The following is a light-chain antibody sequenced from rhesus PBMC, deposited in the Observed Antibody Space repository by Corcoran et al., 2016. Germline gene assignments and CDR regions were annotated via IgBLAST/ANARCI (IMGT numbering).Light chain of an antibody. CDR3: QHYSSLPFS. J-gene: IGKJ2*01. CDR1: QDISID. V-gene: IGKV1-25*02. Sequence: DIQMTQSPSSVSASVGDRVTMTCRASQDISIDLACYQQKPGEAPKRLIRYATIVQSGVPSRFSGSESGTEFTLTSSSLQPEDCATYYCQHYSSLPFSFGQWTKVVIK. CDR2: YAT.